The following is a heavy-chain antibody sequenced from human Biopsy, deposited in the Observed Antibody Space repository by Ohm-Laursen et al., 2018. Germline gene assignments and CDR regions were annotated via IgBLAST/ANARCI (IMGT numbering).Heavy chain of an antibody. Sequence: SETLSLTCTVSGGSLSSYSWSWIRQPAGKGLEWIGQIYTSGITNYNPSLKSRVTMSVDTSKNKFSLRVSSVTAADTAVYYCARDRDRRGWFDPWGQGTLVPVSS. CDR3: ARDRDRRGWFDP. CDR2: IYTSGIT. V-gene: IGHV4-4*07. J-gene: IGHJ5*02. CDR1: GGSLSSYS. D-gene: IGHD1-14*01.